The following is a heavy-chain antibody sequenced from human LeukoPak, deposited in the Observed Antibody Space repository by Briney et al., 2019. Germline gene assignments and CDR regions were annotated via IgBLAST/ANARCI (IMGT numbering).Heavy chain of an antibody. D-gene: IGHD6-6*01. Sequence: GGSLRLSCAASGFTFSSYGMHWVRQAPGKGLEWVAIILSDGGNKYYADSVEGRFTISRDNSKNSLYLQMNSLRAEDTAVYYCAKDPVAARGGAFDIWGQGTMVTVSS. CDR1: GFTFSSYG. CDR2: ILSDGGNK. J-gene: IGHJ3*02. CDR3: AKDPVAARGGAFDI. V-gene: IGHV3-30*18.